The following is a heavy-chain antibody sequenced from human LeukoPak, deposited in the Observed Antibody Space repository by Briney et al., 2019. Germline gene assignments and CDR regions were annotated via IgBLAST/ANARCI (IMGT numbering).Heavy chain of an antibody. D-gene: IGHD5-12*01. J-gene: IGHJ4*02. CDR1: GFTFTNAW. CDR3: ITVYDSVAN. CDR2: IKSRPDGGTT. V-gene: IGHV3-15*01. Sequence: GGSLRLSCAASGFTFTNAWMDWVRQAPGKGLEWVGRIKSRPDGGTTDFAAPVKGRFTISRGDSKNTLYLHMNSLKTEDTAVYYCITVYDSVANWGRGTLVTVSS.